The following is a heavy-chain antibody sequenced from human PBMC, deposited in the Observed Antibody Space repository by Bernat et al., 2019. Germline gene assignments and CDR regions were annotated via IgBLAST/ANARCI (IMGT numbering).Heavy chain of an antibody. D-gene: IGHD6-13*01. V-gene: IGHV3-21*01. CDR1: GFTFSSYS. CDR2: ISSSSSYI. Sequence: EVLLVESGGGLVKPGGSLILSCAASGFTFSSYSMNWVRQAPGKGLEWVSSISSSSSYIYYADSVKGRFTSSRDNAKNSLYLQMNSLGAEDTAVYYCARRLSSSWDYWGQGTLVTVSS. J-gene: IGHJ4*02. CDR3: ARRLSSSWDY.